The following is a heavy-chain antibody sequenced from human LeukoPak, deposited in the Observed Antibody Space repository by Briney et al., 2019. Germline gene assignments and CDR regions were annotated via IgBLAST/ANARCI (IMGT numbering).Heavy chain of an antibody. Sequence: SETLSLTCNVSGGSISNYYWSWIRQPAGKGLEWIGRIYTSGSTNYNPSLKSRVTMSVDTSKNQFPLKLSSVTAADTAVYYCARDQGVPNNWFDPWGQGTLVTVSS. CDR1: GGSISNYY. CDR2: IYTSGST. CDR3: ARDQGVPNNWFDP. D-gene: IGHD3-10*01. J-gene: IGHJ5*02. V-gene: IGHV4-4*07.